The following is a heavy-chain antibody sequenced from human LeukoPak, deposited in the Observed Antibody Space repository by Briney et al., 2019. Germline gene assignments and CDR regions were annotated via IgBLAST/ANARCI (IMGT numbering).Heavy chain of an antibody. Sequence: GASVKVSCKASGYTFTSYYMHWVRQAPGQGLEWMGIINPSGGSTSYAQKFQGRVTMTRDTSTSTVYMELSSLRSEDTAVYYCARDWGSSSWYDDYYYGMDVWGQGTTVTVSS. V-gene: IGHV1-46*01. CDR3: ARDWGSSSWYDDYYYGMDV. J-gene: IGHJ6*02. CDR2: INPSGGST. D-gene: IGHD6-13*01. CDR1: GYTFTSYY.